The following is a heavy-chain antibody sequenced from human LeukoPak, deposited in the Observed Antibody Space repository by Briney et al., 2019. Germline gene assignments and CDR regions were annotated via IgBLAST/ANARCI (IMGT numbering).Heavy chain of an antibody. J-gene: IGHJ5*02. CDR1: GFSFSDVA. V-gene: IGHV3-73*01. Sequence: GGSLRLSCAAAGFSFSDVAVHWVRQASGKGLEWVGRIRSKANNYATTYAVSVKGRFTISRDDSKNTTYLQMNSLKSDDKAVYYCTRRDNFDTWGQGTLVTVSS. CDR3: TRRDNFDT. CDR2: IRSKANNYAT. D-gene: IGHD1-1*01.